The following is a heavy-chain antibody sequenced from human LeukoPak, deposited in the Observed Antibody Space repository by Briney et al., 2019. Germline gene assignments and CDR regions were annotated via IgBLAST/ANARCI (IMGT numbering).Heavy chain of an antibody. CDR1: GYTYTGYY. V-gene: IGHV1-2*06. D-gene: IGHD1-26*01. CDR3: ARGGSGSYGGLEDY. CDR2: INPNSGGT. Sequence: ASVKVSCKASGYTYTGYYMHWVRQAPGQGLEWMGRINPNSGGTNYAQKFQGRVTMTRDTSISTAYMELSRLRSDDTAVYYCARGGSGSYGGLEDYWGQGTPVTVSS. J-gene: IGHJ4*02.